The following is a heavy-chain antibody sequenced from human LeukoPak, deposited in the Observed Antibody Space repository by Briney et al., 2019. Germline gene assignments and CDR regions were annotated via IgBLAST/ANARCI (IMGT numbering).Heavy chain of an antibody. Sequence: ASVTVSCKASGYTFTVYYMHWVRQAPGQGLEWMGWINPNSGGTNYAQKFQGRVTMTRDTSISTAYMELSRLRSDDTAVYYCARDATARDYSNFDYWGQGTLVTVSS. CDR2: INPNSGGT. CDR1: GYTFTVYY. CDR3: ARDATARDYSNFDY. J-gene: IGHJ4*02. D-gene: IGHD4-11*01. V-gene: IGHV1-2*02.